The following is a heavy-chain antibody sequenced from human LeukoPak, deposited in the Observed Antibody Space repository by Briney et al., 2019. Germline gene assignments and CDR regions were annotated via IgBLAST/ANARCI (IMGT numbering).Heavy chain of an antibody. Sequence: PSETLSLTCAVSGGSFSGYYWSWIRQPPGKGLEWIGEINNSGSTNYNPSLKSRVTISVDTSKNQFSLKLSSVTAADTAVYYCARTLGYCSSTSCYFAEYFQHWGQGTLVTVSS. CDR1: GGSFSGYY. CDR3: ARTLGYCSSTSCYFAEYFQH. D-gene: IGHD2-2*01. V-gene: IGHV4-34*01. J-gene: IGHJ1*01. CDR2: INNSGST.